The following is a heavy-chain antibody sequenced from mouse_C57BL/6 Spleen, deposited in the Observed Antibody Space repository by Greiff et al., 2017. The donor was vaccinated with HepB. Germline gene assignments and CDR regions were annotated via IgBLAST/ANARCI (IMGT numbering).Heavy chain of an antibody. CDR3: TREKYCNYEGYFDV. J-gene: IGHJ1*03. CDR2: IYPGDGDT. Sequence: VQLQHSGPELVKPGASVKISCKASGYAFSSSWMNWVKQRPGKGLEWIGRIYPGDGDTNYNGKFKGKATLTADKSSSTAYMQLSSLTSEDSAVYFSTREKYCNYEGYFDVWGKGTTVTVSS. D-gene: IGHD2-10*02. CDR1: GYAFSSSW. V-gene: IGHV1-82*01.